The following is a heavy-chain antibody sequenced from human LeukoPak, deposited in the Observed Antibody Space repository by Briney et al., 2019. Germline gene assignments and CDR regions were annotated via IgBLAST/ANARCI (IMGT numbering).Heavy chain of an antibody. CDR1: GYTFTSYA. Sequence: GASVKVSCKASGYTFTSYAMNWVRQAPGQGLEWMGWINPNSGGTNYAQKFQGRVTITRNTSISTAYMELSSLRSEDTAVYYCARGRRVLYSSGWYNWFDPWGQGTLVTVPS. J-gene: IGHJ5*02. CDR3: ARGRRVLYSSGWYNWFDP. CDR2: INPNSGGT. D-gene: IGHD6-19*01. V-gene: IGHV1-8*03.